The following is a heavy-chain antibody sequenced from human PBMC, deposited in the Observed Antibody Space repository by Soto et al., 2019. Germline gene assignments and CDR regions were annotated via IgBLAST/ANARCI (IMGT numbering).Heavy chain of an antibody. CDR2: INPSGGRT. CDR1: GYTFTNYY. V-gene: IGHV1-46*01. D-gene: IGHD6-19*01. J-gene: IGHJ2*01. Sequence: ASVKVSCKASGYTFTNYYIHWVRQAPGQGLEWMGIINPSGGRTNYAQKFQGRVTMTRDTSTSTVYLELTSLRSEDTTVYYCARDLSSYSSGWYDLWGRGTLVTVSS. CDR3: ARDLSSYSSGWYDL.